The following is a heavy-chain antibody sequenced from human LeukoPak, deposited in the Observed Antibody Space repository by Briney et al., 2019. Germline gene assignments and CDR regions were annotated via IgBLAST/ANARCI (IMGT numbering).Heavy chain of an antibody. CDR3: ASHSSGWAGAFDI. D-gene: IGHD6-19*01. V-gene: IGHV4-4*07. CDR2: IYTSGST. J-gene: IGHJ3*02. Sequence: SETLSLTCTVSGGSISSYYWGWIRQPPGKGLEWIGRIYTSGSTNYNPSLKSRVTISVDTSKNQFSLKLSSVTAADTAVYYCASHSSGWAGAFDIWGQGTMVTVSS. CDR1: GGSISSYY.